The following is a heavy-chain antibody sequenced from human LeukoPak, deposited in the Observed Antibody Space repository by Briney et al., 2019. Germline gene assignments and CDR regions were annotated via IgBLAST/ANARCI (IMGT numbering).Heavy chain of an antibody. D-gene: IGHD3-10*01. CDR1: GGSISSYY. Sequence: PSETLSLTCTVSGGSISSYYWSWIRQPPGKGLEWIGYIYYSGSTNYNPSLKSRVTISVDTSKNQFSLKLSSVTAADTAVYYCARGGVWFGELPYYFDYRGQGTLVTVSS. J-gene: IGHJ4*02. CDR3: ARGGVWFGELPYYFDY. CDR2: IYYSGST. V-gene: IGHV4-59*01.